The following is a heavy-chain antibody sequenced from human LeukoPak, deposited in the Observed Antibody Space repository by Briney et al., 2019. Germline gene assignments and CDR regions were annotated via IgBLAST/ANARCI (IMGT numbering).Heavy chain of an antibody. D-gene: IGHD4-17*01. J-gene: IGHJ4*02. Sequence: TGGSLRLSCAASGFTFSSYEMNWVRQAPGKGLEWVSYISSSGSTIYYADSVKGRFTISRDNAKNSLYLQMNSLRAEDTAVYYCAVTTGLIDDYWGQGTPVTVSS. V-gene: IGHV3-48*03. CDR2: ISSSGSTI. CDR1: GFTFSSYE. CDR3: AVTTGLIDDY.